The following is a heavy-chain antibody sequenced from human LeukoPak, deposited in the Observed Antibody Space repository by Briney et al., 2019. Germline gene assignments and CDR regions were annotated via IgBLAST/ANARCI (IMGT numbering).Heavy chain of an antibody. CDR1: GFTFSNYG. Sequence: GRSLRLSCAASGFTFSNYGMHWVRQAPGRGLECVAVIWYDGKHQYYADSVKGRFNISRDNPKNMLYLQMNSLRVEDTAVYYCAKGPTQVSRFLRDGKTYYMDVWGKGTSVLVSS. J-gene: IGHJ6*03. CDR3: AKGPTQVSRFLRDGKTYYMDV. V-gene: IGHV3-33*06. CDR2: IWYDGKHQ. D-gene: IGHD3-3*01.